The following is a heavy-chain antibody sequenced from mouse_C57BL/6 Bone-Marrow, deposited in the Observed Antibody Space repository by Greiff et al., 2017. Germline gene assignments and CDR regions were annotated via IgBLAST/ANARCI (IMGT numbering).Heavy chain of an antibody. D-gene: IGHD2-3*01. J-gene: IGHJ2*01. Sequence: EVKLEESGGGLVKPGGSLKLSCAASGFTFSSYTMSWVRQTPEKRLEWVATISGGGGNTYYPDSVKGRFTISRDNAKNTLYLQMSSLRSEDTALYYCARDGYYVNYWGQGTTLTVSS. V-gene: IGHV5-9*01. CDR1: GFTFSSYT. CDR2: ISGGGGNT. CDR3: ARDGYYVNY.